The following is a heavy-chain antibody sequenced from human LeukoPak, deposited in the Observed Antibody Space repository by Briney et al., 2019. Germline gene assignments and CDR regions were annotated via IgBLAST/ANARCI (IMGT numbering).Heavy chain of an antibody. CDR2: IYYSGST. V-gene: IGHV4-39*07. CDR3: ARGIYNSSWYGFDY. Sequence: ASETLSLTCTVSGGSISSSSYYWGWIRQPPGKGLEWIGSIYYSGSTNYNPSLKSRVTISVDTSKNQFSLKVTSVTAADTAVYYCARGIYNSSWYGFDYWGHGTLVTVSS. D-gene: IGHD6-13*01. CDR1: GGSISSSSYY. J-gene: IGHJ4*01.